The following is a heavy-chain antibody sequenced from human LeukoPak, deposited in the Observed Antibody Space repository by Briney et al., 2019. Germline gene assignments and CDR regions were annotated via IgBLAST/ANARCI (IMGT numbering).Heavy chain of an antibody. CDR3: ARDLYGYSWPAYFDY. D-gene: IGHD5-18*01. Sequence: GSLRLSCAASGFTFSSYEMNWVRQAPGKGLEWVSYISSSGSTIYYADSVKGRFTISRDNAKNSLYLQMNSLRAQDTAVYYCARDLYGYSWPAYFDYWGQGTLVTVSS. CDR1: GFTFSSYE. V-gene: IGHV3-48*03. CDR2: ISSSGSTI. J-gene: IGHJ4*02.